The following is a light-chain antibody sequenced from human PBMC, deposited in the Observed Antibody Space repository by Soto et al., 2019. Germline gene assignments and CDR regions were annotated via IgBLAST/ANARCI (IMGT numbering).Light chain of an antibody. CDR1: QSLHSSY. CDR2: GAS. V-gene: IGKV3-20*01. Sequence: EIVMTQSPATLSVSPGERATLSCRPSQSLHSSYLAGYQQKPGQAPRLLIYGASRRATGIPDRFSGSGSGTDFTLTISRLEPEDFAVYYCQQYGSSPPGTFGQGTKVDIK. J-gene: IGKJ1*01. CDR3: QQYGSSPPGT.